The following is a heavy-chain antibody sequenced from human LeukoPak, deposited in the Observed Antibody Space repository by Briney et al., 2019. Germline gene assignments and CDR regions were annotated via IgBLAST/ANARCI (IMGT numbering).Heavy chain of an antibody. J-gene: IGHJ3*02. CDR1: GFTFSSYW. V-gene: IGHV3-74*01. Sequence: GGSLRLSCAASGFTFSSYWMHWVRQAPGKGLAWVSRINTDGSSTSYADSVKGRFTISRDNAKNTLYLQMNSLRAEDTAVYYCAKNYYGSGSYYNAGAFDIWGQGTMVTVSS. D-gene: IGHD3-10*01. CDR3: AKNYYGSGSYYNAGAFDI. CDR2: INTDGSST.